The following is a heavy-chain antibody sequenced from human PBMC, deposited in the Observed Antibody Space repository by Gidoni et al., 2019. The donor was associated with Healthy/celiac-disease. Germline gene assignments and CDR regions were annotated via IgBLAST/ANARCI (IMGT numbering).Heavy chain of an antibody. CDR2: IYYSGST. D-gene: IGHD2-21*01. CDR3: ARADSRGFSWYYYYGMDV. Sequence: QVQLQESGPGLVKPSQTLSLTCTVSGGSIRSGGYYWSWIRQHPGKGLEWIGYIYYSGSTYYNPSLKSRVTISVDTSKNQFSLKLSSVTAADTAVYYCARADSRGFSWYYYYGMDVWGQGTTVTVSS. CDR1: GGSIRSGGYY. J-gene: IGHJ6*02. V-gene: IGHV4-31*03.